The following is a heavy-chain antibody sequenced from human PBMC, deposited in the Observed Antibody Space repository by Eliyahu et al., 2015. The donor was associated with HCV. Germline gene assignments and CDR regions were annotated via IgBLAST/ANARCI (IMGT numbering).Heavy chain of an antibody. V-gene: IGHV2-26*01. J-gene: IGHJ4*02. CDR1: GFSLSNARMG. CDR3: ARILDYYGSGSYYLLFDY. Sequence: QVTLKESGPVLVKPTETLTLTCTVSGFSLSNARMGVSWIRQPPGKALEWLCPLFSFSNNYNSTSLKSRLTISKDTSKSQVVLTMTNMDPVDTATYYCARILDYYGSGSYYLLFDYWGQGTLVTVSS. CDR2: LFSFSNN. D-gene: IGHD3-10*01.